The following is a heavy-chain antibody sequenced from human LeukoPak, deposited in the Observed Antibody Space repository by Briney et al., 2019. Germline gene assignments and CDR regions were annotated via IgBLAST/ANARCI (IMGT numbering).Heavy chain of an antibody. V-gene: IGHV3-48*04. Sequence: GGSLRLSCAASGFTFSSYSINWVRQAPGKGLEWVSYISRSSSTIHYVDSVKGRFTISRDNDKNSVYLQMNSLRAEDTAVYYCARSYCSGGSCYSGDAFDIWGQGTMVTVSS. J-gene: IGHJ3*02. CDR3: ARSYCSGGSCYSGDAFDI. CDR1: GFTFSSYS. CDR2: ISRSSSTI. D-gene: IGHD2-15*01.